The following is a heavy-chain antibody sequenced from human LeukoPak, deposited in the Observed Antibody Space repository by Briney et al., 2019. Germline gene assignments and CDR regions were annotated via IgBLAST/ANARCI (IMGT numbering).Heavy chain of an antibody. Sequence: GASVKVSCKASGYTFTSYGISWVRQAPGQGLEWMGWISAYNGNTNYAQKLQGRVTMTTDTSTSTAYMELRSLRSDDTAVYYCARTVFRYFDGLPEDYWGQGTLVTVSS. J-gene: IGHJ4*02. CDR3: ARTVFRYFDGLPEDY. V-gene: IGHV1-18*01. D-gene: IGHD3-9*01. CDR1: GYTFTSYG. CDR2: ISAYNGNT.